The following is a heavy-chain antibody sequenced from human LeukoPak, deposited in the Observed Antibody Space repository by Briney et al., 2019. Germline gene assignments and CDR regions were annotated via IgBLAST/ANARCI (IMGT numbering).Heavy chain of an antibody. J-gene: IGHJ5*02. Sequence: GASVKVSCKVSGYTLTELSMHWVRQAPGQGLEWMGIINPSGGSTSYAQKFQGRVTMTRDTSTSTVYMELSSLRSEDTAVYYCARDGSPRIAAAGTGWFDPWGQGTLVTVSS. CDR1: GYTLTELS. CDR2: INPSGGST. D-gene: IGHD6-13*01. CDR3: ARDGSPRIAAAGTGWFDP. V-gene: IGHV1-46*01.